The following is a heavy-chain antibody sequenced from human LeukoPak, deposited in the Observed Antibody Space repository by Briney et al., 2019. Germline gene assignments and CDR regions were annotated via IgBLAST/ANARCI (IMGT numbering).Heavy chain of an antibody. CDR3: ARENFDWLSPHWFDP. CDR1: GFTVSSNY. CDR2: IYGGGTT. D-gene: IGHD3-9*01. Sequence: GGSLRLSCAASGFTVSSNYMTWVRQAPGKGLEWVSVIYGGGTTYYADSVKGKFTISRDNAKNSLYLQMNSLRDEDTAVYYCARENFDWLSPHWFDPWGQGTLVTVSS. V-gene: IGHV3-66*01. J-gene: IGHJ5*02.